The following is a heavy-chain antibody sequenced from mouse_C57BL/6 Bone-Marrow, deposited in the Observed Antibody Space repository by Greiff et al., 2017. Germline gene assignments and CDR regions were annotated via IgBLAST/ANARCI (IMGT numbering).Heavy chain of an antibody. V-gene: IGHV1-20*01. D-gene: IGHD1-1*01. J-gene: IGHJ4*01. Sequence: EVMLVESGPELVKPGDSVKISCKASGYSFTGYFMNWVMQSHGKSLEWIGRINPYNGDTFYNQKFKGKATLTVDQSSSTAHMELRSLTSEDSAVDYCASVYYGSSYDAMDYWGQGTSVTVSS. CDR1: GYSFTGYF. CDR3: ASVYYGSSYDAMDY. CDR2: INPYNGDT.